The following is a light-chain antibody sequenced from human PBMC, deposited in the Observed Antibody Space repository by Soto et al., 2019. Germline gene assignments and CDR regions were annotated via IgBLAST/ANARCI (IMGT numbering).Light chain of an antibody. Sequence: IQMTQSPSSLSASVGDRVTITCRVSQSISSYLNWYQQKPGKAPKLLIYAASSLQSGVPSRFSGSGSGTDFTLTISSLQPEDFATYYCQQSYSTPPWTFGQGTKVDIK. CDR3: QQSYSTPPWT. CDR1: QSISSY. V-gene: IGKV1-39*01. CDR2: AAS. J-gene: IGKJ1*01.